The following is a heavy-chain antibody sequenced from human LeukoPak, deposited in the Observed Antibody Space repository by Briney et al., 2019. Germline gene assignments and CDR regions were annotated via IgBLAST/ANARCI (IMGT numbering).Heavy chain of an antibody. CDR2: ISAYNGNT. CDR1: GYTFTNYA. J-gene: IGHJ4*02. V-gene: IGHV1-18*01. D-gene: IGHD3-10*01. CDR3: ARDGSGSYPMYYFDY. Sequence: GASVKVSCKASGYTFTNYAISWVRQAPGQGLEWMGWISAYNGNTKYTQKFQGRVTMTRDTSTSTAYMELSSLRSEDTAVYYCARDGSGSYPMYYFDYCGQGTLVTVSS.